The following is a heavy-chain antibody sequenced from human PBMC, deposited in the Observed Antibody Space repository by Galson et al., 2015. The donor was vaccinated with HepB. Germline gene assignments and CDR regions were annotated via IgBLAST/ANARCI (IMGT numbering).Heavy chain of an antibody. V-gene: IGHV3-21*01. Sequence: SLRLSCAASGFTFSSYSMNWVRQAPGKGLEWVSSISSSSSYIYYADSVKGRFTISRDNAKNSLYLQMNSLRAEDTAVYYCARDLMYYYGSGSPSVFDYWGQGTLVTVSS. J-gene: IGHJ4*02. CDR1: GFTFSSYS. CDR2: ISSSSSYI. D-gene: IGHD3-10*01. CDR3: ARDLMYYYGSGSPSVFDY.